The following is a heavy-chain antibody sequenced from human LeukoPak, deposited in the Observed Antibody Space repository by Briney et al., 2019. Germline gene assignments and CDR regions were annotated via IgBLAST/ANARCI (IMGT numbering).Heavy chain of an antibody. Sequence: GGSLRLSCAASGFTLCAYWMSWFRQAPGKGPEWVASIKEDGSAQYYVDSLEGRFTISRDNAKNSLYLQMDSMGVEDTAVYYCARHIVGEQNFDYWSQGTLVTVSS. CDR3: ARHIVGEQNFDY. J-gene: IGHJ4*02. CDR1: GFTLCAYW. CDR2: IKEDGSAQ. D-gene: IGHD3-16*02. V-gene: IGHV3-7*01.